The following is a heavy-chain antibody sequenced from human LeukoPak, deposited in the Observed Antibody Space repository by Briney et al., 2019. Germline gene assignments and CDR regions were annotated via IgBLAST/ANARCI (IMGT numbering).Heavy chain of an antibody. V-gene: IGHV4-4*02. CDR3: ARAGAAGTKRPILHRGVDY. Sequence: SETLSLTCAVSGGSISSSNWWSWVRQPPGKGLEWIGEIYHSGSTNYNPSLKSRVTISVDKSKNQFSLKLSSATAADTAVYYCARAGAAGTKRPILHRGVDYWGQGTLVTVSS. J-gene: IGHJ4*02. CDR2: IYHSGST. CDR1: GGSISSSNW. D-gene: IGHD6-19*01.